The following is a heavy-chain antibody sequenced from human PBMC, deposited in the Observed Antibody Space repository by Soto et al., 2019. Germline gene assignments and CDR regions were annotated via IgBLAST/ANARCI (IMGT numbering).Heavy chain of an antibody. CDR2: IYYSGST. D-gene: IGHD4-17*01. Sequence: PSETLSLTCTVSGGSISSGGYYWSWIRQHPGKGLEWIGYIYYSGSTYYNPSLKSRVTISVDTSKNQFSLSLNSVTASDTAVYFCVSQRTTVPTQAYFDYWGPGALVTVSS. V-gene: IGHV4-31*03. CDR1: GGSISSGGYY. CDR3: VSQRTTVPTQAYFDY. J-gene: IGHJ4*02.